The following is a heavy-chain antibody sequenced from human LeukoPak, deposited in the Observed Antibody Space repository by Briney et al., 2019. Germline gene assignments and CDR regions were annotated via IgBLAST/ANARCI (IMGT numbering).Heavy chain of an antibody. CDR1: GFTFSAYS. CDR3: ARDKDWGFDF. D-gene: IGHD7-27*01. Sequence: PGGSLRLSRAASGFTFSAYSMNWVRQAPGKGLEWVSYISSINIYYADSLKGRFTISRDNAKNSVYLQMNSLRDEDTAIYYCARDKDWGFDFWGQGTLVTVSS. J-gene: IGHJ4*02. V-gene: IGHV3-21*05. CDR2: ISSINI.